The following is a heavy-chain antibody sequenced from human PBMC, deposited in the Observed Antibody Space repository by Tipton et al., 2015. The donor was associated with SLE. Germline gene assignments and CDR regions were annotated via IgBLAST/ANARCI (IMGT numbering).Heavy chain of an antibody. Sequence: TLSLTCTVSGDSIGSGSYYWIWIRQPAGKGLEWIGRVHTSGSTNYNPSLKSQVSISVDTSKSQFSLTQRSVTAADTAVYFCARDRGYCGASICCLDSWCQGTLVTVSS. CDR2: VHTSGST. D-gene: IGHD2-15*01. CDR1: GDSIGSGSYY. V-gene: IGHV4-61*02. J-gene: IGHJ4*02. CDR3: ARDRGYCGASICCLDS.